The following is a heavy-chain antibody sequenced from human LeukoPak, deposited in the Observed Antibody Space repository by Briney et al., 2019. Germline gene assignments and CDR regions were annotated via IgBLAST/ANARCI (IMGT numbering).Heavy chain of an antibody. D-gene: IGHD2-2*02. CDR1: GGTFSSYA. J-gene: IGHJ5*02. V-gene: IGHV1-69*05. CDR2: IIPIFGTA. CDR3: ARYIVVVPAAIGWFDP. Sequence: ASVKVSCKASGGTFSSYAISWVRQAPGQGLEWMGGIIPIFGTANYAQKFQGRVAMTRDTSTSRVYMEVSSLRSEDTAVYYCARYIVVVPAAIGWFDPWGQGTLVTVSS.